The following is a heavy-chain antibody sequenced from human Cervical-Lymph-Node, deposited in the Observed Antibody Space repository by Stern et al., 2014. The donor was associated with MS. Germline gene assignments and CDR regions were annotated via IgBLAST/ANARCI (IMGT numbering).Heavy chain of an antibody. CDR3: AHTLITLDRGVPFDY. CDR1: GFSLNSRGVG. Sequence: QITLKESGPTLVKPTQTLTLTCTFSGFSLNSRGVGVGWIRQPPGKALEWLALIYWDDDKRYSPSLNRSIHIPKGSSQNHGVLNMTNMDPVDTATYYCAHTLITLDRGVPFDYWGQGTLVIVSS. V-gene: IGHV2-5*02. J-gene: IGHJ4*02. D-gene: IGHD3-10*01. CDR2: IYWDDDK.